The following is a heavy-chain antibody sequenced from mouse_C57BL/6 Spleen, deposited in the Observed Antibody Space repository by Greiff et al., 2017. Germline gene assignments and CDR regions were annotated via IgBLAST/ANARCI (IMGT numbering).Heavy chain of an antibody. CDR3: ASIYYYGSVYFDY. CDR2: IDPSDSYT. D-gene: IGHD1-1*01. Sequence: VQLQQPGAELVMPGASVKLSCKASGYTFTSYWMHWVKQRPGQGLEWIGEIDPSDSYTNYNQKFKGKSTLTVDKSSSTAYMQLSSLTSEDSAVYDCASIYYYGSVYFDYWGQGTTRTVSS. J-gene: IGHJ2*01. V-gene: IGHV1-69*01. CDR1: GYTFTSYW.